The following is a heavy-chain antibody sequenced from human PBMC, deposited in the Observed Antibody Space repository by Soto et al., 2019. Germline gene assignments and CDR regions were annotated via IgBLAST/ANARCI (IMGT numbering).Heavy chain of an antibody. J-gene: IGHJ3*02. D-gene: IGHD3-22*01. CDR1: GYTFTCYY. Sequence: ASVKVSCKASGYTFTCYYMHWVRQAPGQGLEWMGIINPSGGSTSYAQKFQGRVTMTRDTSTSTVYMELSSLRSEDTAVYYCARDSSGYAAFDIWGQGTMVTVSS. CDR3: ARDSSGYAAFDI. CDR2: INPSGGST. V-gene: IGHV1-46*01.